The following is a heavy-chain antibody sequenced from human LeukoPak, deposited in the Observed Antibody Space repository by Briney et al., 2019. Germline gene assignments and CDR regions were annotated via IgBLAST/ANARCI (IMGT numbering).Heavy chain of an antibody. CDR2: IHYTGNT. J-gene: IGHJ4*02. CDR1: GDSISPHY. V-gene: IGHV4-59*08. Sequence: SEALSLTCSVSGDSISPHYWSWIRQPPEKGLEWIGYIHYTGNTNYNPSLKSRVTISVDTSTNQFSLNLTSVTAADTAVYFCARSSPAYDSSGFPLAGAPATFDSWGQGTLVTVFS. CDR3: ARSSPAYDSSGFPLAGAPATFDS. D-gene: IGHD3-22*01.